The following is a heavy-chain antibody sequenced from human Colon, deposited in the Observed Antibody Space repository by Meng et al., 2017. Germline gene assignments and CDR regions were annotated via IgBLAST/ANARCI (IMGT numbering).Heavy chain of an antibody. Sequence: EVQLVESGGGVVQPGGALRLSCAASGFNFDRYTMHWVRQAPGKGLEWVALINALDAISFVDSVRGRFTISRDNSKNSLYLQMNSLRPEDTAVYYCAKEHHTGWPTFDSWGRGTLVTVSS. J-gene: IGHJ4*02. V-gene: IGHV3-43*01. CDR2: INALDAI. CDR3: AKEHHTGWPTFDS. D-gene: IGHD6-19*01. CDR1: GFNFDRYT.